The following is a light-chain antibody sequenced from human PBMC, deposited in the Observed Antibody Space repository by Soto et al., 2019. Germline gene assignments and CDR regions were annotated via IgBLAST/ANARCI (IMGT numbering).Light chain of an antibody. CDR1: QSVLYSSNNKNY. J-gene: IGKJ4*01. CDR2: WAS. CDR3: QQYYTTLT. V-gene: IGKV4-1*01. Sequence: DIVMTQSPDSLAVSLGETATINCKSSQSVLYSSNNKNYLAWYQHKPGQPPKLLISWASTRESGVPDRFSGSGSGTDFTLTISSLQAEDVAVYYCQQYYTTLTFGGGTKVEIK.